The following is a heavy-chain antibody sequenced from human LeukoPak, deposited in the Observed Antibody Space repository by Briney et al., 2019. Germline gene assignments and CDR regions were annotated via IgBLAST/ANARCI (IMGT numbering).Heavy chain of an antibody. CDR1: GFTVSSNY. J-gene: IGHJ6*04. V-gene: IGHV3-53*01. CDR2: IYSGGST. D-gene: IGHD3-10*01. Sequence: GGSLRLSCAASGFTVSSNYMSWVRQAPGKGLEWVSVIYSGGSTYYADSVKGRFTISRDNSKYTLYLQMNSLGAEDTAVYYCARESYGSGSAMPFFYYYYGIDVWGKGTPVTVSS. CDR3: ARESYGSGSAMPFFYYYYGIDV.